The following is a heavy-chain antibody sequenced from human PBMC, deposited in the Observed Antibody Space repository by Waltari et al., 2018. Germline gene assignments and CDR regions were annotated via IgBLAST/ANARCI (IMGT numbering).Heavy chain of an antibody. Sequence: QVQLVQSGAEVKKPGASVKVSCKASGYTFTSYYMHWVRQAPGQGLEWMGIINPSGGSTSYAQKFQGRVTISVDTSKNQFSLKLSSVTAADTAVYYCARVVGPIYRVTNWFDPWGQGTLVAVSS. CDR3: ARVVGPIYRVTNWFDP. D-gene: IGHD5-18*01. J-gene: IGHJ5*02. CDR1: GYTFTSYY. CDR2: INPSGGST. V-gene: IGHV1-46*01.